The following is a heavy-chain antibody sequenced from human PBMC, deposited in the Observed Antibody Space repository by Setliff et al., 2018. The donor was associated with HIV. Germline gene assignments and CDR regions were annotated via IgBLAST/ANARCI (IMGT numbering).Heavy chain of an antibody. J-gene: IGHJ4*02. V-gene: IGHV4-39*01. Sequence: SETLSLTCIVSGDSISSSSYYWGWIRQPPGKGLEWIGNINFRGSYYRNSSLKSRATISVDTSKNQFSLKLSSVTAADTAVYYCARVAWRLRYFDYWGQGTLVTVSS. CDR1: GDSISSSSYY. D-gene: IGHD5-18*01. CDR3: ARVAWRLRYFDY. CDR2: INFRGSY.